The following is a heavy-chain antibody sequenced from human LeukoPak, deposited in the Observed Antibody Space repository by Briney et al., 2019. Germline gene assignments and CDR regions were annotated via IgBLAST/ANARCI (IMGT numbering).Heavy chain of an antibody. CDR1: GFTFSNYA. D-gene: IGHD3-10*01. CDR3: ARGGPSVKMIRGDFDH. CDR2: ISGSGDTT. J-gene: IGHJ4*02. Sequence: GGSLRHSCSGTGFTFSNYAMSWVRQAPGKGLEWVSVISGSGDTTEYADSVKGRFAISRDNSDNTVYLEMNRLRVEDTAVYYCARGGPSVKMIRGDFDHWGQGTLVTVSS. V-gene: IGHV3-23*01.